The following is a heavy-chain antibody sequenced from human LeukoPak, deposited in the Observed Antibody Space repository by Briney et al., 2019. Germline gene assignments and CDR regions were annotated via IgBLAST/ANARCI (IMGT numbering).Heavy chain of an antibody. J-gene: IGHJ5*02. Sequence: PSETLSLTCAVYGGSFSGYYWSWIRQPPGKGLEWIGYIYYSGSTNYNPSLKSRVTISVDTSKNQFSLKLSSVTAADTAVYYCARAGWVYYGSGSYNWFDPWGQGTLVTVSS. V-gene: IGHV4-59*01. D-gene: IGHD3-10*01. CDR3: ARAGWVYYGSGSYNWFDP. CDR2: IYYSGST. CDR1: GGSFSGYY.